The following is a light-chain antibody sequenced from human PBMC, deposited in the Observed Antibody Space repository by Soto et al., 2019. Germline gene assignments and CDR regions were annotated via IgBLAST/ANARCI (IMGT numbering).Light chain of an antibody. Sequence: TQSPSTVSASRGERATLSCRASQTLRRTYIAWYQQKPGQAPRVLIYGASKRATGIPDRFSGSGSGTDFSLTISRLEPEDFAVYYCHQYDNAPQTYGQGTKVDIK. CDR2: GAS. CDR1: QTLRRTY. J-gene: IGKJ2*01. CDR3: HQYDNAPQT. V-gene: IGKV3-20*01.